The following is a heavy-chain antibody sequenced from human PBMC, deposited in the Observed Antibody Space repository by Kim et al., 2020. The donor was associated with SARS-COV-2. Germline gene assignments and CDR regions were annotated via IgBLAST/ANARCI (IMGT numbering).Heavy chain of an antibody. CDR3: AKDGDQDPGGGNSGYMDV. J-gene: IGHJ6*03. Sequence: KGRVTIARDNSKNTLYLQMNSLRAEDTAVYYCAKDGDQDPGGGNSGYMDVWGKGTTVTVSS. D-gene: IGHD2-21*02. V-gene: IGHV3-30*02.